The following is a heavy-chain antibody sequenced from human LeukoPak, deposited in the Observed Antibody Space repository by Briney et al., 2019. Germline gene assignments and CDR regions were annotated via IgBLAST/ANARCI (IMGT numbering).Heavy chain of an antibody. Sequence: GGSLRLSCATSGFSFGSYAMTWVRQAPGKGLEWVANIKHDGSEKNYVDSVKGRFTISRDNAKNSLYLQMNSLRAEDTAVYYCATPLDYYDRSDSHQGGDWGQGTLVTVSS. D-gene: IGHD3-22*01. CDR1: GFSFGSYA. V-gene: IGHV3-7*03. CDR3: ATPLDYYDRSDSHQGGD. J-gene: IGHJ4*02. CDR2: IKHDGSEK.